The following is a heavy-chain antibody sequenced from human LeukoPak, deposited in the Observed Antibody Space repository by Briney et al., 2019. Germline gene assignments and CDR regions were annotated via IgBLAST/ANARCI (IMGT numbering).Heavy chain of an antibody. Sequence: PSETLSLTCAVYGGSFSGYYWSWIRQPPGKGLEWIGEINHSGSTNYNPSLKSRVTISVDTSKNQFSLMMSSVTAADTAVYYCATDLEENYYDSSGYFSIPWGQGTLVTVSS. V-gene: IGHV4-34*01. CDR3: ATDLEENYYDSSGYFSIP. CDR2: INHSGST. D-gene: IGHD3-22*01. CDR1: GGSFSGYY. J-gene: IGHJ5*02.